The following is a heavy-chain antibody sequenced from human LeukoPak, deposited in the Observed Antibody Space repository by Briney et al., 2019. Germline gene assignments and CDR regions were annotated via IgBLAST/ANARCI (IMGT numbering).Heavy chain of an antibody. V-gene: IGHV1-3*01. D-gene: IGHD6-13*01. J-gene: IGHJ5*02. CDR2: INAGNGNT. CDR3: ARRYSSSWPTYNWFDP. CDR1: GYTFTSYA. Sequence: ASVKVSCKASGYTFTSYAMHWVRQAPRQRLEWMGWINAGNGNTKYSQKFQGRVTITRDTSASTAYKELSSLRSEDTAVYYCARRYSSSWPTYNWFDPWGQGTLVTVSS.